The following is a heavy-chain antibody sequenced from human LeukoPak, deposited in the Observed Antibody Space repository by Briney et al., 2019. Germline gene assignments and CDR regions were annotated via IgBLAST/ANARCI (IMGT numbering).Heavy chain of an antibody. V-gene: IGHV4-39*01. D-gene: IGHD1-26*01. CDR1: GGPISSSNYY. CDR2: IYYSGST. Sequence: SETLSLTCTVSGGPISSSNYYWGWIRQPPGKGLEWIGTIYYSGSTYYNPSLKSRVTISVDTSENQFSLKLSSLTAADTAIYYCARLKKVGSRFGPWGQGTLVTVSS. J-gene: IGHJ5*02. CDR3: ARLKKVGSRFGP.